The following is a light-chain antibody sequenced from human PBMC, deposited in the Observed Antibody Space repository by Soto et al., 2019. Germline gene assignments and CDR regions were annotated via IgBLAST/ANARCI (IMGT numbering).Light chain of an antibody. CDR3: LQDYNYPRT. CDR2: AAS. CDR1: QGIRYD. V-gene: IGKV1-6*01. J-gene: IGKJ1*01. Sequence: AIQMTQSPSSLSASVGDRVTITCRASQGIRYDLGWYQQKPGKAPKLLIYAASTLEGGVPSRFSGSVSGVDFIITISNLQPEDFATYYCLQDYNYPRTFGQGTKVE.